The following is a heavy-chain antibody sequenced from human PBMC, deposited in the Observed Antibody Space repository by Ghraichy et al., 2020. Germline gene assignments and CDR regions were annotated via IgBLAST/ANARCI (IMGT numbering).Heavy chain of an antibody. Sequence: GGSLRLSCAASGFTFSSYSMNWVRQAPGKGLEWVSSISSSSSYIYYADSVKGRFTISRDNAKNSLYLQMNSLRAEDTAVYYCARASIAAAVDNWFDPWGQGTLVTVSS. CDR3: ARASIAAAVDNWFDP. D-gene: IGHD6-13*01. J-gene: IGHJ5*02. CDR2: ISSSSSYI. V-gene: IGHV3-21*01. CDR1: GFTFSSYS.